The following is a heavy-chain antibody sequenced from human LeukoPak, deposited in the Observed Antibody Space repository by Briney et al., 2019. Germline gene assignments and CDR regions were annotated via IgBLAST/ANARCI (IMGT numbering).Heavy chain of an antibody. CDR2: ISSNGGST. CDR3: ARGPTRSRLRYFDWLSDY. D-gene: IGHD3-9*01. V-gene: IGHV3-64*01. J-gene: IGHJ4*02. CDR1: RFTFSSYA. Sequence: GGSLRLSCAASRFTFSSYAMHWVRQAPGKGLEYVSAISSNGGSTYYANSVKGRFTISRDNSKNTLYLQMGSLRAEDMAVYYCARGPTRSRLRYFDWLSDYWGQGTLVTVSS.